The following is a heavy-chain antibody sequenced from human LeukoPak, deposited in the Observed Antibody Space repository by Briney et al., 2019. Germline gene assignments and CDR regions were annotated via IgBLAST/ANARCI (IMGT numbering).Heavy chain of an antibody. D-gene: IGHD6-6*01. Sequence: PSETLSLTCTVPGASISNDGYYWTRIPQHPGKGMEWIGYIYYSGTTYYHPTLRSRLTISVDPCKNQFSLRLSSVTAADTAMYYCARYSSSSISGWFDPWGQGTLVTVSS. CDR2: IYYSGTT. J-gene: IGHJ5*02. CDR3: ARYSSSSISGWFDP. V-gene: IGHV4-31*03. CDR1: GASISNDGYY.